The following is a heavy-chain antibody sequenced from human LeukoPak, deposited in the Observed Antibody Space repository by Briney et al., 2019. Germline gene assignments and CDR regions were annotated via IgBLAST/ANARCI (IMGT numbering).Heavy chain of an antibody. V-gene: IGHV3-23*01. J-gene: IGHJ4*02. CDR2: ISGSGGST. D-gene: IGHD3-10*01. CDR1: GFTFSSYG. Sequence: GGSLRLSCAASGFTFSSYGMSWVRQAPGKGLEWVSAISGSGGSTYYADSVKGRFTISRDNSKNTLYLQMNSLRAEDTAVYYCAKSKGSLWFGEFDYWGQGTLVTVSS. CDR3: AKSKGSLWFGEFDY.